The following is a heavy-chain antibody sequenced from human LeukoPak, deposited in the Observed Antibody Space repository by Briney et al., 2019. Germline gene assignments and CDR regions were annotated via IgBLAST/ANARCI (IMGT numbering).Heavy chain of an antibody. Sequence: GASVKVSCKAAGYTFTGYYMFWVRQAPGQGLEWMGRINPKSGGTNYAQKFQGRVTMTRDTSISTAYMELSRLRSDDTAVYYCARGYCSGGSCYSVENWFDPWGQGTLVTVSS. CDR3: ARGYCSGGSCYSVENWFDP. J-gene: IGHJ5*02. CDR1: GYTFTGYY. CDR2: INPKSGGT. D-gene: IGHD2-15*01. V-gene: IGHV1-2*06.